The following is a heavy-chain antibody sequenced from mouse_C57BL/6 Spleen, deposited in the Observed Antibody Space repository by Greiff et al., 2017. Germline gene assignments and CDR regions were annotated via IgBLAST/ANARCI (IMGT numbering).Heavy chain of an antibody. CDR1: GYTFTSSW. D-gene: IGHD1-1*01. CDR2: INPSNCGT. J-gene: IGHJ4*01. V-gene: IGHV1-53*01. CDR3: ARGNYGGAMDY. Sequence: QVQLQQPGTELVKPGASVKLSCKASGYTFTSSWMHWVKQRPGQGLEWIGNINPSNCGTNYNEQFKSKATLTVDKSSSTAYMQLSSRTSEDSAVYYCARGNYGGAMDYWGQGTSVTVSS.